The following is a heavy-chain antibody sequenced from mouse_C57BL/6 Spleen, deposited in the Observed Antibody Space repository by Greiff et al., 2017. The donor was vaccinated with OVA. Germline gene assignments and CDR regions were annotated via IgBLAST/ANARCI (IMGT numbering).Heavy chain of an antibody. J-gene: IGHJ2*01. V-gene: IGHV1-18*01. D-gene: IGHD1-1*02. CDR2: INPDSGST. Sequence: EVQLQQSGPELVKPGASVKLPCKASGYTFTDYNMDWVKQSHGKSLEWIGYINPDSGSTIYNQKFKGKATLTVDKSSSTAYMEPRSSTSDDTAVYYCERRGGAYYFDYWGQGTTLTVSS. CDR3: ERRGGAYYFDY. CDR1: GYTFTDYN.